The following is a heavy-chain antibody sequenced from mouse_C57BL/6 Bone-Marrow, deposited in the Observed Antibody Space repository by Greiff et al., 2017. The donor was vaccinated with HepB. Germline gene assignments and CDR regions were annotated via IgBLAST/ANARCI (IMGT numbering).Heavy chain of an antibody. V-gene: IGHV2-2*01. CDR1: GFSLTSYG. Sequence: QVHVKQSGPGLVQPSQSLSITCTVSGFSLTSYGVHWVRQSPGKGLEWLGVIWSGGSTDYNAAFISRLSISKDNSKSQVFFKMNSLQADDTAIYYCARGGYYFYYAMDYWGQGTSVTVSS. D-gene: IGHD2-3*01. CDR2: IWSGGST. CDR3: ARGGYYFYYAMDY. J-gene: IGHJ4*01.